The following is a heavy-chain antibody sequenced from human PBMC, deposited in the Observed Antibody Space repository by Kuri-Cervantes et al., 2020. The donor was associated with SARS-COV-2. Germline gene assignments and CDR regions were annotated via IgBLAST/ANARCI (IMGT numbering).Heavy chain of an antibody. V-gene: IGHV3-48*03. J-gene: IGHJ4*02. Sequence: GGSLRLSCAASGFTFRSYEMNWVRQAPGKGLEWVSYISSSGSTIYYADSVKGRFTISRDNAKNSLYLQMNSLRAEDTAVYYCAREAHYDILTGYYFRSGFDYWGQGTMVTVSS. D-gene: IGHD3-9*01. CDR3: AREAHYDILTGYYFRSGFDY. CDR1: GFTFRSYE. CDR2: ISSSGSTI.